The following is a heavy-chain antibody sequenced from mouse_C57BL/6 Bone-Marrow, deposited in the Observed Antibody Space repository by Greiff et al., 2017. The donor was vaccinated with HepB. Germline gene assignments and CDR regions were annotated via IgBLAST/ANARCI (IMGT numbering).Heavy chain of an antibody. CDR2: IDPSDSYT. V-gene: IGHV1-69*01. D-gene: IGHD2-3*01. Sequence: QVQLQQPGAELVMPGASVKLSCKASGYTFTSYWMHWVKQRPGQGLEWIGEIDPSDSYTNYNQKFKGNSTLTVDKSSSTAYMQLSSLTSEDSAVYYCARSHDGYYIAYWGQGTLVTVSA. J-gene: IGHJ3*01. CDR1: GYTFTSYW. CDR3: ARSHDGYYIAY.